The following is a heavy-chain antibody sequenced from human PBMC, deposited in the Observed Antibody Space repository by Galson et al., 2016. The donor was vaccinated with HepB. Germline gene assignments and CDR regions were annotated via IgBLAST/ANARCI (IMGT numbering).Heavy chain of an antibody. J-gene: IGHJ4*02. V-gene: IGHV3-48*03. Sequence: SLRLSCAASGFTFSNYEINWVRQAPGKGLEWVSYISGSGSTIYYADSVKGRFTISRDNAKNSLCLQMNSLRAEDTAVYYCARDPVRGIAVAGIFDYWGQGTLVTVSS. CDR1: GFTFSNYE. CDR2: ISGSGSTI. D-gene: IGHD6-19*01. CDR3: ARDPVRGIAVAGIFDY.